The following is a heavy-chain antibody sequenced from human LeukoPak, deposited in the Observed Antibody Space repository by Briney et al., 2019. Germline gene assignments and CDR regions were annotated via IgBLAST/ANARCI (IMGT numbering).Heavy chain of an antibody. J-gene: IGHJ4*02. Sequence: ASVKVSCKASGYTFTSYGISWVRQAPGQGLEWMGWISAYNGNTNYAQKLQGRVTMTTDTSTSTAYMELRSLRSDDTAVYCCARAHIRYDSSGYYLWDYWGQGTLVTVSS. CDR3: ARAHIRYDSSGYYLWDY. V-gene: IGHV1-18*01. CDR1: GYTFTSYG. D-gene: IGHD3-22*01. CDR2: ISAYNGNT.